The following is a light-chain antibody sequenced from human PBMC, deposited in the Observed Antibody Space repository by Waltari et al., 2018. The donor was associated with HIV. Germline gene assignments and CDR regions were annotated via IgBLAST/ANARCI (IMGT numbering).Light chain of an antibody. CDR3: NSYATGSAWV. CDR1: SSDVGSYNL. J-gene: IGLJ3*02. CDR2: EVT. Sequence: QSALTQPASVSGSPGQSITISCTGTSSDVGSYNLVSWYQQHPGKAPKLMIYEVTKRPSGVSNRVAGSKSGNTASLTIAGLQAEDEADYYCNSYATGSAWVFGGGTKLTVL. V-gene: IGLV2-23*02.